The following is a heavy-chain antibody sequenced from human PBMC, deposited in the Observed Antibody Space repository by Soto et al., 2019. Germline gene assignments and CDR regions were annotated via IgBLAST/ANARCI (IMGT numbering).Heavy chain of an antibody. J-gene: IGHJ3*02. V-gene: IGHV3-73*02. Sequence: EVQLVESGGGLVQPGGSLKLSCAASGFTFSGSAMHWVRQASGKGLEWVGRIRSKANSYATAYAASVKGRFTISRDDSKNTAYLQMNSLKTEDTAVYYCTRHGVLRPTSWDAFDIWGQGTMVTVSS. D-gene: IGHD1-26*01. CDR2: IRSKANSYAT. CDR1: GFTFSGSA. CDR3: TRHGVLRPTSWDAFDI.